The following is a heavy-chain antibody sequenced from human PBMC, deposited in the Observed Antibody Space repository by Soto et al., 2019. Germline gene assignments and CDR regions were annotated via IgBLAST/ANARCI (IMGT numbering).Heavy chain of an antibody. CDR1: GFTFTSSA. J-gene: IGHJ5*02. V-gene: IGHV1-58*01. CDR3: AARIGNIGWYWLDA. D-gene: IGHD6-19*01. Sequence: SVKVSCKASGFTFTSSAVQWVRQARGQPLEWIGWIVLGNGNTSYAQKFQGRVTITRDKSTSTAYMDLSRLRSDDTAMYYCAARIGNIGWYWLDAWGQGTQVTVS. CDR2: IVLGNGNT.